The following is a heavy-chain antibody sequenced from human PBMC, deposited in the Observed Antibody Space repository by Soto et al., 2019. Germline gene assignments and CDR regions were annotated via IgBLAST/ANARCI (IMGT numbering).Heavy chain of an antibody. J-gene: IGHJ5*02. D-gene: IGHD6-19*01. Sequence: GGSLRLSCAASGFTFSSYSMNWVRQAPGKGLEWVSYISSSSSTIYYADSVKGRFTISRDNAKNSLYLQMNSLRAEDTAVYYCARGTTPAIAVAVLEGYGWFDPWGQGTLVTVSS. CDR3: ARGTTPAIAVAVLEGYGWFDP. V-gene: IGHV3-48*01. CDR2: ISSSSSTI. CDR1: GFTFSSYS.